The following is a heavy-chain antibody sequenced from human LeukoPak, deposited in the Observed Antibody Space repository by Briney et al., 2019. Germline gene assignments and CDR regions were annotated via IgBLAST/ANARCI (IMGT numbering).Heavy chain of an antibody. V-gene: IGHV3-23*01. J-gene: IGHJ5*02. CDR2: ISDSGGNT. CDR1: GFTFTNYA. Sequence: GGSLRLSCAASGFTFTNYAMSWVRQAPGKGLEWVSEISDSGGNTYYADSVKGRFTVSRDNPKNTVYLQMNGLRVEDTAVYYCARDPSEVAGTGNWFDPWGQGTLVTVSS. D-gene: IGHD6-19*01. CDR3: ARDPSEVAGTGNWFDP.